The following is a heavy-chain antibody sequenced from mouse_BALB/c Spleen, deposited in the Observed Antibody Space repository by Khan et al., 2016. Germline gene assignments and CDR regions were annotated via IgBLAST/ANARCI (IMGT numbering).Heavy chain of an antibody. CDR2: IDPANGNT. CDR3: ASYAMDD. Sequence: VQLQQSGAGLVKPGASVKLSCTASGFNIKDTYMHWVQQRPEQGLEWMGGIDPANGNTKLVPKFQGKATITADRACITSNWQLSSLTSEDKAVDYCASYAMDDWGHGSSVAVSS. J-gene: IGHJ4*01. V-gene: IGHV14-3*02. CDR1: GFNIKDTY.